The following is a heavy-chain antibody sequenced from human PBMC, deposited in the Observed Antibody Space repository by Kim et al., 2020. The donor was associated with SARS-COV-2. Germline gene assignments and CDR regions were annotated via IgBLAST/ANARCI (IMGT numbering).Heavy chain of an antibody. V-gene: IGHV3-30*18. J-gene: IGHJ5*02. D-gene: IGHD5-18*01. Sequence: LSLTCAASGFTFSSYGMHWVRQAPGKGLEWVAVISYDGSNKYYADSVKGRFTISRDNSKNTLYLQMNSLRAEDTAVYYCAKPYSYGSNWFDPWGQGTLVTVSS. CDR2: ISYDGSNK. CDR3: AKPYSYGSNWFDP. CDR1: GFTFSSYG.